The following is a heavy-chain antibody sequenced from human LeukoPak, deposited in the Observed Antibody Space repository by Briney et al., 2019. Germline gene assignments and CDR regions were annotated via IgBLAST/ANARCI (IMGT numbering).Heavy chain of an antibody. D-gene: IGHD5-18*01. J-gene: IGHJ6*02. Sequence: GGSLRLSCAASGFTFTTYWMHWVRQAPGKGLVWVSHINSDGSITSYADSVKGRFTISRDNAKNTLYLQMNSLRAEDTAVYYCARDAVDTANAVWGQGTTVTASS. CDR2: INSDGSIT. V-gene: IGHV3-74*01. CDR1: GFTFTTYW. CDR3: ARDAVDTANAV.